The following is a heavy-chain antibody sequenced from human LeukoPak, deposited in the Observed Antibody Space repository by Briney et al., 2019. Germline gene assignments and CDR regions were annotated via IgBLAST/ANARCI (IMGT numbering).Heavy chain of an antibody. J-gene: IGHJ4*02. Sequence: QPGRSLRLSCAASGFTLSNYAMHWVRQAPGKGLEWVALISYDGSVEKNAASVKGRFTISRDNSKNTLYLQMNSLRTEDTAVYYCARALGSSWDSSLDSWGQGTLVPVSS. V-gene: IGHV3-30*04. D-gene: IGHD6-13*01. CDR3: ARALGSSWDSSLDS. CDR1: GFTLSNYA. CDR2: ISYDGSVE.